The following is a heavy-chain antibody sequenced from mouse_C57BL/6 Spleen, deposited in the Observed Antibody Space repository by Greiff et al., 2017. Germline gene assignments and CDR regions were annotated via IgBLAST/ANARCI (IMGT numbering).Heavy chain of an antibody. CDR2: INPSTGGT. CDR1: GYSFTGYY. CDR3: ARVHYGSVYAMDY. Sequence: DVQLVESGPELVKPGASVKISCKASGYSFTGYYMNWVKQSPEKSLEWIGEINPSTGGTTYKQKFKAKATLTVAKSSSTAYMQLKSLTSEDSAVYYCARVHYGSVYAMDYWGQGTSVTFSS. D-gene: IGHD1-1*01. V-gene: IGHV1-42*01. J-gene: IGHJ4*01.